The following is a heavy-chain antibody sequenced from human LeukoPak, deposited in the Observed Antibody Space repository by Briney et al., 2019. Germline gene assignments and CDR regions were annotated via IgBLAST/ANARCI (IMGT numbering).Heavy chain of an antibody. V-gene: IGHV3-43D*03. Sequence: GGSLRLSCAASGFTFDDYAMHWVRQAPGKGLEWVSLISWDGGSTYYADSVKGRFTISRDNSKNSLYLQMNSLRAEDTAVYYCARVGGSWDYWGQGTLVTVSS. CDR3: ARVGGSWDY. CDR1: GFTFDDYA. J-gene: IGHJ4*02. CDR2: ISWDGGST. D-gene: IGHD6-13*01.